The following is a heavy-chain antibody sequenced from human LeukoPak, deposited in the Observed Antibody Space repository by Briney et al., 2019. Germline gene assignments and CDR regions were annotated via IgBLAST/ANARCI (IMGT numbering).Heavy chain of an antibody. D-gene: IGHD3-10*01. V-gene: IGHV4-34*01. Sequence: SETLSLTCAVYGGSFSGYYWSWIRQPPGKGLEWIGETNHSGSNNYNPSLKSRVTISVDTSKNQFSLKLSSVTAADTAVYYCARDHGSGSYYRANPNPFDYWGQGTLVTVSS. CDR2: TNHSGSN. CDR1: GGSFSGYY. J-gene: IGHJ4*02. CDR3: ARDHGSGSYYRANPNPFDY.